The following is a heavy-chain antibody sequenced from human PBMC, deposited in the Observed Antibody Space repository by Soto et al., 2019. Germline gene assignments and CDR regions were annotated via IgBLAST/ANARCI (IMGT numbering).Heavy chain of an antibody. CDR1: GGSISSGGYY. Sequence: SETLSLTCTVSGGSISSGGYYWSWIRQHPGKGLEWIGYIYYSGSTYHNPSLKSRVTISVDTSKNQFSLKLSSVTAADTAVYYCARDRAVAGTDWFDPWGQGTLVTVSS. CDR3: ARDRAVAGTDWFDP. V-gene: IGHV4-31*03. CDR2: IYYSGST. J-gene: IGHJ5*02. D-gene: IGHD6-19*01.